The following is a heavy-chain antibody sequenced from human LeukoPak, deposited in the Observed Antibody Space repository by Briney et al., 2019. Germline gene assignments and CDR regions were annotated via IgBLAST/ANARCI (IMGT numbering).Heavy chain of an antibody. CDR1: GFTFSSYA. D-gene: IGHD1-26*01. J-gene: IGHJ3*02. Sequence: PGGSLRLSCAASGFTFSSYAMHWVRQAPGKGLEWVAVISYDGSNKYYADSVKGRFTISRDNAKNSLYLQMNSLRAEDMALYYCAKDMGSGSYPDAFDIWGQGTMVTVSS. CDR3: AKDMGSGSYPDAFDI. CDR2: ISYDGSNK. V-gene: IGHV3-30*04.